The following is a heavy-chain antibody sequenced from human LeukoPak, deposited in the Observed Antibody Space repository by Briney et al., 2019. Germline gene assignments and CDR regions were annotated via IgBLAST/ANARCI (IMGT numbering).Heavy chain of an antibody. CDR1: GGSISSDD. V-gene: IGHV4-4*07. Sequence: SETLSLTCTVSGGSISSDDWSWSRQPAGKGLQLIWRIYTSGSTNYNPSLKSRVTMSVDTSKNQFSLKLTSVTAADTAVYYCARDDTGYYGLFDPWGQGTLVTVSS. D-gene: IGHD3-3*01. CDR3: ARDDTGYYGLFDP. J-gene: IGHJ5*02. CDR2: IYTSGST.